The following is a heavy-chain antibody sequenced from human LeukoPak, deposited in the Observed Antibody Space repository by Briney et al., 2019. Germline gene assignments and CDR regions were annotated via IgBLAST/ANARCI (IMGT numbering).Heavy chain of an antibody. D-gene: IGHD1-26*01. CDR2: INPSGGST. Sequence: EASVKVSCKASGYTFTSYYMHWVRQAPGQGLEWMGIINPSGGSTSYAQKSQGRVTMTRHTSTSTVYMELSSLRSEDTAVYYCARVVGEVRPTWTYYYYGMDVWGQGTTVTVSS. CDR3: ARVVGEVRPTWTYYYYGMDV. J-gene: IGHJ6*02. CDR1: GYTFTSYY. V-gene: IGHV1-46*01.